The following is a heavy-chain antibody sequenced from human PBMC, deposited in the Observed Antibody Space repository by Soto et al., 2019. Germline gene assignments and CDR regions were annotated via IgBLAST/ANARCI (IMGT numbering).Heavy chain of an antibody. Sequence: SVKVSCKASGGTFSSYAISWVRQAPGQGLEWMGGIIPIFGTANYAQKFQGRVTITADESTSTAYMELSSLRSEDTAVYYCAREESYGSSDCFDPWGQGTLVTVSS. J-gene: IGHJ5*02. CDR2: IIPIFGTA. CDR3: AREESYGSSDCFDP. CDR1: GGTFSSYA. D-gene: IGHD5-18*01. V-gene: IGHV1-69*13.